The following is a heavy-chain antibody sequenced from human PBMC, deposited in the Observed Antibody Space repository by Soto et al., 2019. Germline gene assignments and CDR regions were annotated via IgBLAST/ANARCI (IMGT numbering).Heavy chain of an antibody. Sequence: PGGSLRLSCAASGFTFSAYGMHWVRQAPGKGLEYVSAIGPDGSRTYYANSVKGRFTISRDNSKNTLYLQMGSLRAEDMALYYCAKEGPGPYYFDYWGQGTLVTVSS. CDR2: IGPDGSRT. J-gene: IGHJ4*02. CDR3: AKEGPGPYYFDY. V-gene: IGHV3-64*01. CDR1: GFTFSAYG.